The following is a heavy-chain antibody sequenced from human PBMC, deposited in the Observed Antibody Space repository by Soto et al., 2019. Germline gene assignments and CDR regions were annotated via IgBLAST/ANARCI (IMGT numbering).Heavy chain of an antibody. J-gene: IGHJ6*02. Sequence: QVQLVQSGAEVKKPGSSVKVSCQASGGTFNNFAFTWVRQAPGQGLEWLGGIMPVFHTTNIAQTFQDRITVTADDFTTTVYMEMTSLRDDDTAVYYCATATISPVSATLYHYGMDVWGQETTVTVSS. CDR1: GGTFNNFA. V-gene: IGHV1-69*01. CDR3: ATATISPVSATLYHYGMDV. CDR2: IMPVFHTT. D-gene: IGHD6-25*01.